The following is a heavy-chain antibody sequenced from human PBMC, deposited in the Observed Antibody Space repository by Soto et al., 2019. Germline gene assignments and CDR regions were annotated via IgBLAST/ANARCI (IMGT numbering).Heavy chain of an antibody. CDR3: AKDWCSGTTCYCLEN. D-gene: IGHD1-7*01. Sequence: EVQLLESGGGLVQPGGSLRLSCAASGFTFSSYAMSWVRQAPGKGLEWVSSVSGSSGSKSYADSVKGRFIISRDNLKSTVYLQMNSLRAEDTAVYFCAKDWCSGTTCYCLENWGQGTLVTVSS. V-gene: IGHV3-23*01. CDR2: VSGSSGSK. CDR1: GFTFSSYA. J-gene: IGHJ4*02.